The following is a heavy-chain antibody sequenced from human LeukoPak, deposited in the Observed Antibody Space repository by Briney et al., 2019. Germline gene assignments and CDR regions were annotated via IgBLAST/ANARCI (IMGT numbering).Heavy chain of an antibody. Sequence: GGSLRLSCAASGFTFTNYAMSWVRQAPGKGLEWVSGISGSGVSTYYADSVKGRFTISRDNSRNTLFLQMDGLRAEDTAMYYCAKARVARAYYSSRGYYNFNYWGQGTLVTVSS. V-gene: IGHV3-23*01. J-gene: IGHJ4*02. CDR2: ISGSGVST. CDR1: GFTFTNYA. D-gene: IGHD2-2*01. CDR3: AKARVARAYYSSRGYYNFNY.